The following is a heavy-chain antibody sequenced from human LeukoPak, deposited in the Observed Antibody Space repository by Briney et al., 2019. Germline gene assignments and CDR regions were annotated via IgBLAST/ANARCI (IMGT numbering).Heavy chain of an antibody. D-gene: IGHD2-21*02. V-gene: IGHV4-59*10. Sequence: SETLSLTCAVYGGSFSGYYWSWIRQPAGKGLEWIGRIYTSGSTNYNPSLKSRVTISVDTSKNQFSLKLSSVTAADTAVYYCARGGYCGGGCYFYYWGQGTLVTVSS. CDR3: ARGGYCGGGCYFYY. CDR1: GGSFSGYY. CDR2: IYTSGST. J-gene: IGHJ4*02.